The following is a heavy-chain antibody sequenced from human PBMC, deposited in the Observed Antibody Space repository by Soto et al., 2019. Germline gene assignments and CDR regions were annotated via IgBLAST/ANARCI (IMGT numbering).Heavy chain of an antibody. CDR1: GFTFSSYG. J-gene: IGHJ5*02. D-gene: IGHD4-17*01. V-gene: IGHV3-30*18. CDR2: ISYDGSNK. CDR3: AKDLYDYSDGWFDP. Sequence: PGGSLRLSCAASGFTFSSYGMHWVRQAPGKGLEWVAVISYDGSNKYYADSVKGRFTISRDNSKNTLYLQMNSLRAEDTAVYYCAKDLYDYSDGWFDPWGQGTLVTVSS.